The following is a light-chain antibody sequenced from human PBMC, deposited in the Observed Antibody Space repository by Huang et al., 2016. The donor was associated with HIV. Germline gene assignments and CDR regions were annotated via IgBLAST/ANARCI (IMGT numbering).Light chain of an antibody. CDR3: QQRTKWPPVLT. Sequence: EIVLTQSPATLSLSPGDRATLSCRSSQSVCVYLAWYPQKPGQAPRLLIFEASNRGTGIPDRFSGSGSGTDFTLTIDSRQPDEFAIYYCQQRTKWPPVLTFGGGTRVEIK. CDR2: EAS. J-gene: IGKJ4*01. V-gene: IGKV3-11*01. CDR1: QSVCVY.